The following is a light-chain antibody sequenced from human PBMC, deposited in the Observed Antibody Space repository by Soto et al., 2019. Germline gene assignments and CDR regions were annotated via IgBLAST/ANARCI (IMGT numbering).Light chain of an antibody. CDR2: DVS. CDR3: SSYTNSPVV. V-gene: IGLV2-14*01. Sequence: QSALTQPASVSGSPGQSITISCTGTSSDVGGYNYVSWYQQHPGKAPKLMIYDVSNRPSGVSNRFSGSKSGNTASLTISWHQAEDEADYYCSSYTNSPVVFGGGTKVTVL. J-gene: IGLJ2*01. CDR1: SSDVGGYNY.